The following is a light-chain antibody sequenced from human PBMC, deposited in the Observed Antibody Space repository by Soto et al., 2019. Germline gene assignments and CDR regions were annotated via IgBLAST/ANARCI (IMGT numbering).Light chain of an antibody. Sequence: EIEMTQSHAFLSTSVGERVNITCRACPTVMSYLHWYQQKPGQAPNLLIYVASYLHSGVPPRFSGSGSETDFTLTITNVQPEDSATYFCQQTYRFPLTFGGGTKVDIK. CDR2: VAS. V-gene: IGKV1-39*01. CDR3: QQTYRFPLT. CDR1: PTVMSY. J-gene: IGKJ4*01.